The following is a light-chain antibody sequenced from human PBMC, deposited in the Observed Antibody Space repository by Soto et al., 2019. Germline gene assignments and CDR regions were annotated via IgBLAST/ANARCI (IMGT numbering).Light chain of an antibody. CDR1: SSDVGGYKY. V-gene: IGLV2-14*01. CDR3: ASYISGSSHV. J-gene: IGLJ1*01. Sequence: QSVLTQPASVSRSPGRSITISCTGTSSDVGGYKYVSWYQQHPGKAPKLMIYEVSNRPSGVSYRFSGSKSGNTASLTISGLQAEDEADYYCASYISGSSHVFGTGTKVTVL. CDR2: EVS.